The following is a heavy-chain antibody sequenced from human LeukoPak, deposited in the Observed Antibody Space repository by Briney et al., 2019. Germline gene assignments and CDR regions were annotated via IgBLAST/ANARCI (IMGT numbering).Heavy chain of an antibody. D-gene: IGHD6-6*01. CDR2: ISYDGSNK. J-gene: IGHJ4*02. CDR3: ARSRTFPDIAARPWGPGDY. Sequence: GGSLRLSCAASGFTFSSYAMHWVRQAPGKGLEWVAVISYDGSNKYYADSVKGRFTISRDNSKNTLYLQMNSLRAEDTAVYYCARSRTFPDIAARPWGPGDYWGQGTLVTVSS. CDR1: GFTFSSYA. V-gene: IGHV3-30-3*01.